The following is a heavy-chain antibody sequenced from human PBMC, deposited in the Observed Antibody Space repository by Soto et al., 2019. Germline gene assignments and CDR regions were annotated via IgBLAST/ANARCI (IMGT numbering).Heavy chain of an antibody. CDR3: ARYSGYDSDFDY. V-gene: IGHV3-53*01. CDR1: GFTVSSNY. Sequence: PGGSLRLSCAASGFTVSSNYMSWVRQAPGKGLEWVSVIFSGGSTYYTDSVKGRFTISRDNSKNTLYLQMNSLRAEDTAVYYCARYSGYDSDFDYWGQGTLVTVSS. CDR2: IFSGGST. D-gene: IGHD5-12*01. J-gene: IGHJ4*02.